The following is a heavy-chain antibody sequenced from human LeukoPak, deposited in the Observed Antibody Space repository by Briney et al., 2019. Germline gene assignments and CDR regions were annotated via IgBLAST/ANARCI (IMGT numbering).Heavy chain of an antibody. CDR3: ARDYYDSSDKFDY. CDR2: ISAYNGNT. CDR1: GYTFTSND. V-gene: IGHV1-18*01. Sequence: ASVKVSCKASGYTFTSNDINWARQAPGQGLEWMGWISAYNGNTNYAQKLQGRVTMTTDTSTSTAYMELRSLRSDDTAVYYCARDYYDSSDKFDYWGQGTLVTVSS. D-gene: IGHD3-22*01. J-gene: IGHJ4*02.